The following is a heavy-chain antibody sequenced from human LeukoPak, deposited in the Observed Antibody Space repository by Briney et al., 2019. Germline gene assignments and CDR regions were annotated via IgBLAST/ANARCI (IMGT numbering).Heavy chain of an antibody. V-gene: IGHV1-8*01. D-gene: IGHD3-10*01. Sequence: ASVTVCCTASGYTFTSYDINWVRQATAQGFEWKGWLNPNSGNTGYAQKFQGRVTMTRNTSMSTAYMELNSLRSEDTAVYYCARANYYGSGKKDLDYWGQGTLVTVSS. CDR2: LNPNSGNT. CDR3: ARANYYGSGKKDLDY. J-gene: IGHJ4*02. CDR1: GYTFTSYD.